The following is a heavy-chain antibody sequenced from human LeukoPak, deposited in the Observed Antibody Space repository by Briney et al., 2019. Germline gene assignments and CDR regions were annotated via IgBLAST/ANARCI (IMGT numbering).Heavy chain of an antibody. D-gene: IGHD6-13*01. Sequence: PSVTLSLTCTVSGGSWSWIRQPPGKGLEWIGYFYYTGSTNYNPSLKSRVTMSLDASKNQFSLKLTSVTAADTAMYYCARGWGYFDLWGRGTLVTVSS. V-gene: IGHV4-59*01. CDR2: FYYTGST. J-gene: IGHJ2*01. CDR1: GGS. CDR3: ARGWGYFDL.